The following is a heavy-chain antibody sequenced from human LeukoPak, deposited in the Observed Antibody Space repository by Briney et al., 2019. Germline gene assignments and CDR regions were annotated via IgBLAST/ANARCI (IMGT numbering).Heavy chain of an antibody. D-gene: IGHD5-24*01. V-gene: IGHV4-4*02. CDR3: ARGGDGYPVDY. CDR2: IYHSGST. Sequence: SGTLSLTCAVSGGSISSTNWWTWVRQPPGKGPEYIGEIYHSGSTKYNPSLKSRVTISVDKSKNQFSLKLTSVTAADTAVYFCARGGDGYPVDYWGQGTLVTVSS. J-gene: IGHJ4*02. CDR1: GGSISSTNW.